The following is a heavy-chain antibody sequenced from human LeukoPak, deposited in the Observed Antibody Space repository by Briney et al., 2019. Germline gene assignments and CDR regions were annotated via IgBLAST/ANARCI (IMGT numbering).Heavy chain of an antibody. J-gene: IGHJ4*02. CDR3: AKVTVRWSRD. Sequence: PGGSLRLSCAASGFTFSSYSMSWVRQAPGKGLEWVSYMSSSTRTIYYADSVKGRFTISRDNAKNSLYLEMDSLRAEDTAVYYCAKVTVRWSRDWGQGTLVTVSS. D-gene: IGHD3-3*01. V-gene: IGHV3-48*04. CDR2: MSSSTRTI. CDR1: GFTFSSYS.